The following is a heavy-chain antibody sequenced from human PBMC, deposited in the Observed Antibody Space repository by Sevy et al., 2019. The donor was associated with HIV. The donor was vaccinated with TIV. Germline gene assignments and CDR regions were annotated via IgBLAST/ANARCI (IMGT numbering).Heavy chain of an antibody. CDR2: FDPEDGET. CDR1: RYTLTELS. D-gene: IGHD3-22*01. CDR3: ASAREYYSDNSGYLDY. Sequence: ASVKVSCKVSRYTLTELSMHWVRQAPGKGLEWMGRFDPEDGETIYAQKFLGRVTITEDTSTDTAYMELSRLSSEDTAVYYCASAREYYSDNSGYLDYWGQGTLVTVSS. V-gene: IGHV1-24*01. J-gene: IGHJ4*02.